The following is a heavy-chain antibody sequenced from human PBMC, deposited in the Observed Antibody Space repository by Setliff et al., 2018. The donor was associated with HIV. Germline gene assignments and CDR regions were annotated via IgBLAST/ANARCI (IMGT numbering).Heavy chain of an antibody. V-gene: IGHV1-69-2*01. J-gene: IGHJ5*02. CDR3: AKDIPSPAINSGRIKNCFDP. CDR1: GYTFTDYY. Sequence: ASVKVSCKASGYTFTDYYMHWVQQAPGKGLEWMGRVDPEDGETIYAQKFQGRLTMTRVTSTNTVYMELISLRSEDPAVYYCAKDIPSPAINSGRIKNCFDPWGEGTLVTVSS. D-gene: IGHD6-19*01. CDR2: VDPEDGET.